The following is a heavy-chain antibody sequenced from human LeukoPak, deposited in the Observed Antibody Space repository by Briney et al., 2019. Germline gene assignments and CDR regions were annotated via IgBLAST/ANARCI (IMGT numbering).Heavy chain of an antibody. V-gene: IGHV4-34*01. CDR2: INHGGST. CDR3: AREFSGTTVAARVFDS. D-gene: IGHD6-6*01. Sequence: SETLSLTCAVYGGSFSGYYWSWIRQPPGKGLEWIGEINHGGSTNYNPPLKSRVTMSLDTSKNQFSLNLSSVTAADTAIYYCAREFSGTTVAARVFDSWGQGTLVTVSS. CDR1: GGSFSGYY. J-gene: IGHJ4*02.